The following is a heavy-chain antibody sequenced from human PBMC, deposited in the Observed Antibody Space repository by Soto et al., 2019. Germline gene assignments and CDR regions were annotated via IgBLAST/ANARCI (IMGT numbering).Heavy chain of an antibody. CDR1: RLTFGRYA. D-gene: IGHD2-21*01. CDR3: AKAFYREEDGYNSFDY. CDR2: ISGRGTST. J-gene: IGHJ4*02. V-gene: IGHV3-23*01. Sequence: PGGSLRLSCAASRLTFGRYAMSWVRQAPGKGLEWVSGISGRGTSTYYADSVKGRFTISRDNSNNTLYLQMDNLRAEDTAVYYCAKAFYREEDGYNSFDYRGQGTMVTVSS.